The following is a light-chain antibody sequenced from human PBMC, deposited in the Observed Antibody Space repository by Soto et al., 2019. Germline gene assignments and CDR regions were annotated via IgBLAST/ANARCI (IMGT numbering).Light chain of an antibody. J-gene: IGKJ1*01. CDR3: QKYDSVPWS. Sequence: DIQMTQSPSSLSASVGDRVTITCRASQGIGNSLAWYQQKPGKVPKVLIYTASTLHSGVPSRLSGSGSGTDFTLTINSLQPEDVATYFCQKYDSVPWSFGQGTRVEI. V-gene: IGKV1-27*01. CDR2: TAS. CDR1: QGIGNS.